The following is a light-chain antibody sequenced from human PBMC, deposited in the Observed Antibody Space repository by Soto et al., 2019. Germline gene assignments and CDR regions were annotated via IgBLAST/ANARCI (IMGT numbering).Light chain of an antibody. CDR1: TGAVTSGHY. CDR2: DTS. V-gene: IGLV7-46*01. J-gene: IGLJ1*01. CDR3: LLSYSGARTFV. Sequence: QTVVTQEPSLTVSPGGTVTLTCGSSTGAVTSGHYPYWFQQKPGQAPRTLIYDTSNKHSWTPARFSGSLLGGKGALTLSGTQPEDEAEYYCLLSYSGARTFVFGTGTKVTVL.